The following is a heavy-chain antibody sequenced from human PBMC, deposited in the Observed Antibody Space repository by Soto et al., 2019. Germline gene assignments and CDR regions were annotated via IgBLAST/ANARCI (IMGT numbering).Heavy chain of an antibody. CDR3: ARLRGDYGMYYFDY. Sequence: SETLSLTCTVSGGSISSSSYYWGWIRQPPGKGLEWIGSIYYSGSTYYNPSLKSRVTISVDTSKNQFSLKLSSVTAADTAVYYCARLRGDYGMYYFDYWGQGTLVT. CDR2: IYYSGST. D-gene: IGHD4-17*01. V-gene: IGHV4-39*01. CDR1: GGSISSSSYY. J-gene: IGHJ4*02.